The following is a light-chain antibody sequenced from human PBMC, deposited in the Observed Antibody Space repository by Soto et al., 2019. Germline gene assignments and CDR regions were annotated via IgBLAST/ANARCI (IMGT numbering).Light chain of an antibody. CDR2: KAS. J-gene: IGKJ3*01. CDR1: QSISSW. Sequence: DIKKTQSPSTQSASVADRDTITCRASQSISSWFAWYQQKPGKAPKLLSYKASSLESGVPSRFSGSGSGTDFTLTISSLQPEDRATYNYQQSYTTVFTFGAGTKVDIK. CDR3: QQSYTTVFT. V-gene: IGKV1-5*03.